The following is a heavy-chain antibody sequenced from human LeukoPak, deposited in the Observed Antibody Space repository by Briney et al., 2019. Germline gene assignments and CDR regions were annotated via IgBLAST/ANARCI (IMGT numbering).Heavy chain of an antibody. CDR3: ARGTPARGIVVVPAAIH. D-gene: IGHD2-2*01. Sequence: PGGSLRLSCAASGFTVSSNYMSWVRQAPGKGLEWVSVIYSGGSTYYADSVKGRFTISRDNSKHTLYLQMNSLRAEDTAVYYCARGTPARGIVVVPAAIHWGQGTLVTVSS. V-gene: IGHV3-66*02. CDR2: IYSGGST. J-gene: IGHJ4*02. CDR1: GFTVSSNY.